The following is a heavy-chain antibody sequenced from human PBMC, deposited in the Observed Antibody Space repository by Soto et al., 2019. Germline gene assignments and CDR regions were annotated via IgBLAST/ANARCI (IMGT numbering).Heavy chain of an antibody. CDR2: IYWTGDE. CDR3: ASGLATLPVFAFDI. D-gene: IGHD6-6*01. CDR1: GFSLSTSGVG. Sequence: QGTLKESGPTLVKPTQTLTLSCSSSGFSLSTSGVGVGWIRQSSGKALEWLPPIYWTGDEHYRPSLKNKLIITKDTSKINVVLIMTDMDPVDTATYYCASGLATLPVFAFDIWGQGTMVNVSS. J-gene: IGHJ3*02. V-gene: IGHV2-5*01.